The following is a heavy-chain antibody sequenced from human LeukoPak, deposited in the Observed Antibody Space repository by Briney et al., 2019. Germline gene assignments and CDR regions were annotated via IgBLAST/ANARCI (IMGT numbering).Heavy chain of an antibody. D-gene: IGHD3-22*01. J-gene: IGHJ4*02. Sequence: PSETLSLTCAVYGGSFSGYYWSWIRQPPGKGLEWIGEIDHSGSTNYNPSLMSRVTISVDTSKNQFPLKLSSVTAADTAVYYCASVSYDSSGYYTGFDYWGQGTLVTVSS. CDR2: IDHSGST. V-gene: IGHV4-34*01. CDR1: GGSFSGYY. CDR3: ASVSYDSSGYYTGFDY.